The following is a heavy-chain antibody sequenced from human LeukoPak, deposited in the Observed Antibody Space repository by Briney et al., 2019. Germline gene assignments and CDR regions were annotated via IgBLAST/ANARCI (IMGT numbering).Heavy chain of an antibody. CDR3: ARLVICSSTSCYTGEWFDP. Sequence: KPSETLSLTCTVSGGSISSYYWSWVRQPPGKGLEWIGYIYTSGSTNYNPSLKSRVTISVDTSKNQFSLKLSSVTAADTAVYYCARLVICSSTSCYTGEWFDPWGQGTLVTVSS. D-gene: IGHD2-2*02. CDR2: IYTSGST. V-gene: IGHV4-4*09. CDR1: GGSISSYY. J-gene: IGHJ5*02.